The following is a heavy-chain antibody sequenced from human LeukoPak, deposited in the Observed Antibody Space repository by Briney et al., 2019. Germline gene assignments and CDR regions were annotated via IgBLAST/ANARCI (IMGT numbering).Heavy chain of an antibody. V-gene: IGHV3-74*01. D-gene: IGHD2/OR15-2a*01. Sequence: GGSLRLSCAASGFTFDDYAMHWVRQAPGEGLVWVSRIRSDGSDTRYAESVKGRFTISRDNAKNTLYLQMNSLRAEDTAVYYCARDWFHAIDYWGQGTLVTVSS. J-gene: IGHJ4*02. CDR3: ARDWFHAIDY. CDR2: IRSDGSDT. CDR1: GFTFDDYA.